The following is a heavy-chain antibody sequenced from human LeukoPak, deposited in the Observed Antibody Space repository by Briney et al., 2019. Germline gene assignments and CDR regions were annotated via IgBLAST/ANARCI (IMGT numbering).Heavy chain of an antibody. CDR3: ARGEGYCSSTSCYSRGLDP. D-gene: IGHD2-2*01. CDR2: IIPIFGTA. V-gene: IGHV1-69*01. CDR1: GGTFSSYA. J-gene: IGHJ5*02. Sequence: GASVKVSCKASGGTFSSYAISWVRQASGQGLEWMGGIIPIFGTANYAQKFQGRVTITADESTSTAYMELSSLRSEDTAVYYCARGEGYCSSTSCYSRGLDPWGQGTLVTVSS.